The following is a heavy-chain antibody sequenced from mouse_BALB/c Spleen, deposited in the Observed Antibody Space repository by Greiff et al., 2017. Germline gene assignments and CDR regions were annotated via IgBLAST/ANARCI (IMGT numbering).Heavy chain of an antibody. Sequence: LQQPGSELVRPGASVKLSCKASGYTFTSYWMHWVKQRHGQGLEWIGNIYPGSGSTNYDEKFKSKGTLTVDTSSSTAYMHLSSLTSEDSAVYYCTRENYGNSWFAYWGQGTLVTVSA. J-gene: IGHJ3*01. CDR1: GYTFTSYW. CDR2: IYPGSGST. CDR3: TRENYGNSWFAY. V-gene: IGHV1S22*01. D-gene: IGHD2-1*01.